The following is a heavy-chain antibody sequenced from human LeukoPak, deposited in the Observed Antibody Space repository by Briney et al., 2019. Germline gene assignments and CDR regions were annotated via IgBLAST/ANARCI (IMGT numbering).Heavy chain of an antibody. CDR1: GGSFSGYY. D-gene: IGHD3-16*01. CDR2: IYYSGST. J-gene: IGHJ4*02. CDR3: ARHYGP. V-gene: IGHV4-34*01. Sequence: PSETLSLTCAVYGGSFSGYYWSWIRQPPGKGLEWIGSIYYSGSTYYNPSLKSRVTISVDTSKNQFSLKLNSVTATDTAVYYCARHYGPWCQGTLVTVSS.